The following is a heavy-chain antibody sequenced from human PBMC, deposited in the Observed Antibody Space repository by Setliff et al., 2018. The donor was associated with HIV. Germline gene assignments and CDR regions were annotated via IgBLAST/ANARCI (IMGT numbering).Heavy chain of an antibody. CDR3: ARSVHSLYGDYATYFDP. V-gene: IGHV1-69*05. D-gene: IGHD4-17*01. CDR2: IIPTFTRA. J-gene: IGHJ5*02. Sequence: SVKVSCKASGGTFGRFGISWVRQAPGQGLEWMGGIIPTFTRANYAQKFQARVIITTDKSTSTAFMELMSLTSEDTAVYYCARSVHSLYGDYATYFDPWGQGTQVTVSS. CDR1: GGTFGRFG.